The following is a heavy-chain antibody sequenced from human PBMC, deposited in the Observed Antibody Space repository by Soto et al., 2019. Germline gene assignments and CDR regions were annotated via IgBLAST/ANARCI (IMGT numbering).Heavy chain of an antibody. V-gene: IGHV3-33*01. CDR2: IWFDGSNK. J-gene: IGHJ4*02. CDR3: ATTGPY. Sequence: PGGSLRLSCAASGFTVSSYGMHWVRQAPGKGLEWVAVIWFDGSNKFYADSVKGRFTISRDNSKNTVSLQMNSLRDEDSAAYYCATTGPYWGQGTLVTVSS. CDR1: GFTVSSYG.